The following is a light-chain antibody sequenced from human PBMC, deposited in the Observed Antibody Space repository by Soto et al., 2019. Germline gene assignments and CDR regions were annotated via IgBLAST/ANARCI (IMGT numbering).Light chain of an antibody. CDR2: DAS. J-gene: IGKJ2*01. CDR1: QSVSSS. V-gene: IGKV3-11*01. Sequence: EIVLTQSPATLSLSPGERATLSCRACQSVSSSLAWYQQKPGQAPRLLIYDASNRATGIPARFSGSGSGTDFTLTISSLEPEDFAVYYCQQRSNWPRTFGQGTKLEIK. CDR3: QQRSNWPRT.